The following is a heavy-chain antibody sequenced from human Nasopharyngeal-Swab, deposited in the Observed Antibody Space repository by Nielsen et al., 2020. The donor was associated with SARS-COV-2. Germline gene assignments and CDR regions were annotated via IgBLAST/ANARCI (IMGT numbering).Heavy chain of an antibody. CDR3: ASSGGLHPFDY. Sequence: SETLPLTCTVSGGSILSSTYYWGWIRQPPGTGMEWIGTIYHSGATYYNPPLKNRLTMSVNMSKNQFTLKVYSVTAADTAVYYCASSGGLHPFDYWGPGTLVTVSS. V-gene: IGHV4-39*01. J-gene: IGHJ4*02. D-gene: IGHD5-24*01. CDR2: IYHSGAT. CDR1: GGSILSSTYY.